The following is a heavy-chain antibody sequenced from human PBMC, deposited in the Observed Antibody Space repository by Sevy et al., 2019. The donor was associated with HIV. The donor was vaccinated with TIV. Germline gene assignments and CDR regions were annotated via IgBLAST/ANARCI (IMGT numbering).Heavy chain of an antibody. V-gene: IGHV3-23*01. J-gene: IGHJ2*01. Sequence: GGSLRLSCAASGFTFSTYAMSWVRQAPGKGLEWLSSISGSGDRTYYADSVQGRFTISRDNSKNSLYLQMNSVRAEDTAVYYCAKEGSSPDWYFDLWGRGTLVTVSS. CDR1: GFTFSTYA. D-gene: IGHD6-6*01. CDR3: AKEGSSPDWYFDL. CDR2: ISGSGDRT.